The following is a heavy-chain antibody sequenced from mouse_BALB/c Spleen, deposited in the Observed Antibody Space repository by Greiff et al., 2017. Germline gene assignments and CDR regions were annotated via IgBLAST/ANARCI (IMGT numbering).Heavy chain of an antibody. CDR2: INPSTGYT. V-gene: IGHV1-7*01. CDR1: GYTFTSYW. D-gene: IGHD1-2*01. Sequence: QVQLKESGAELAKPGASVKMSCKASGYTFTSYWMHWVKQRPGQGLEWIGYINPSTGYTEYNQKFKDKATLTADKSSSTAYMQLSSLTSEDSAVYYCAPFTTATDYWGQGTTLTVSS. J-gene: IGHJ2*01. CDR3: APFTTATDY.